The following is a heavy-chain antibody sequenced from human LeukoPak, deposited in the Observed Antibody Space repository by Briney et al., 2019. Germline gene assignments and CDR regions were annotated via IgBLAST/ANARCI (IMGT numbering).Heavy chain of an antibody. CDR1: GFTFDDYA. D-gene: IGHD3-10*01. CDR2: ISGDGGST. Sequence: PGGSLRLSCAASGFTFDDYAMHWVRQAPGKGLEWVSLISGDGGSTYYADSVKGRFTISRDNSKNSLYLQMNSLRTEDTALYHCAKDMDYYGSGSYDYYYGMDVWGQGITVTVSS. CDR3: AKDMDYYGSGSYDYYYGMDV. J-gene: IGHJ6*02. V-gene: IGHV3-43*02.